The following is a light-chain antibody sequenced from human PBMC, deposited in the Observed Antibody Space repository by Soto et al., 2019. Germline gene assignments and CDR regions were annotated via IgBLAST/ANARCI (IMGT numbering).Light chain of an antibody. CDR2: AAS. J-gene: IGKJ4*01. CDR3: QQYENWPQLT. V-gene: IGKV3-20*01. Sequence: EIVLTQSPGTLSLSPGERATLSCRASQSVTSSYLAWYQHKPGQAPRLLIYAASSRATGIPDRFSGSGSGTDFTLTISRLEPEDFGVYYCQQYENWPQLTFGGGTKVDIK. CDR1: QSVTSSY.